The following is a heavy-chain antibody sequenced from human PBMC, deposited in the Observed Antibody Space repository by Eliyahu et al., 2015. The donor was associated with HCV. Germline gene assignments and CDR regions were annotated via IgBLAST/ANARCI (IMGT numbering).Heavy chain of an antibody. J-gene: IGHJ4*02. Sequence: GKGLEWVTVISYDGSNKYYADSVKGRFTISRDNSKNTLYLQMNSLRAEDTAVYYCARDTGATILGLVDYWGQGTLVTVSS. D-gene: IGHD5-12*01. CDR2: ISYDGSNK. V-gene: IGHV3-30*03. CDR3: ARDTGATILGLVDY.